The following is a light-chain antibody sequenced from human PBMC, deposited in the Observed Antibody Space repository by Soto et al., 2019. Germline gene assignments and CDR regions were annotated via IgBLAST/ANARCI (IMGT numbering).Light chain of an antibody. CDR3: QHYNSYST. Sequence: EVVMTQSPATLSVSPGERATLSCRASQSVYSNLAWYQEKPGQAPRLLIYGASTRATGIAARFSGSGSGTEFTLTISSLQSEDFATYYCQHYNSYSTFGQGTRLEIK. CDR1: QSVYSN. V-gene: IGKV3-15*01. CDR2: GAS. J-gene: IGKJ5*01.